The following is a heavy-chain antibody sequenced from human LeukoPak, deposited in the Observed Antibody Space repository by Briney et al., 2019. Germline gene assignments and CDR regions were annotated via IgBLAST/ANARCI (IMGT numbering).Heavy chain of an antibody. CDR3: AKDQHSSAYSPLDY. CDR1: GFTFSSYW. V-gene: IGHV3-7*05. Sequence: GGSLRLSCTASGFTFSSYWMNWVRQAPGKGLEWVANIKQDGSEKYYVDSVKGRFTISRDNSKNTLYLQMNSLRAEDTAVYYCAKDQHSSAYSPLDYWGQGTLVTVSS. CDR2: IKQDGSEK. D-gene: IGHD3-22*01. J-gene: IGHJ4*02.